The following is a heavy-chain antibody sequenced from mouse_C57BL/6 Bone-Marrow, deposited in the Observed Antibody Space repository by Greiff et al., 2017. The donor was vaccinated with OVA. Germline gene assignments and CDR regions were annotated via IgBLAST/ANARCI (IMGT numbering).Heavy chain of an antibody. D-gene: IGHD2-3*01. CDR3: ARGNLCDGYYVGYFDV. CDR2: IYPRSGNT. Sequence: QVQLQQSGAELARPGASVKLSCKASGYTFTSYGISWVKQRTGQGLEWIGEIYPRSGNTYYNEKFKGKATLTADKSSSTAYMELRRLTSEDSAVYFCARGNLCDGYYVGYFDVWGTGTTVTVSS. J-gene: IGHJ1*03. CDR1: GYTFTSYG. V-gene: IGHV1-81*01.